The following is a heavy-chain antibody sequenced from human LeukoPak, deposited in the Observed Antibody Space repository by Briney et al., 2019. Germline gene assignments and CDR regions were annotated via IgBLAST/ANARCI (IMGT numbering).Heavy chain of an antibody. CDR3: ARDAGRARYCSGGSCYSGWGDF. CDR1: GYTSTDYY. Sequence: ASVKVSCKASGYTSTDYYMHWVRQAPGQGLEWMGWINPHSGGTDHAQKFQGRVTMTRDTSISTAYMELSRLRSDDTAVYYCARDAGRARYCSGGSCYSGWGDFWGQGTLVTVSS. D-gene: IGHD2-15*01. V-gene: IGHV1-2*02. J-gene: IGHJ4*02. CDR2: INPHSGGT.